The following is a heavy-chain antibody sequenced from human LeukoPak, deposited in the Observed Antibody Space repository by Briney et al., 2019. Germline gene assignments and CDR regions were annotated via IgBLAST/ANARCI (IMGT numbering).Heavy chain of an antibody. CDR3: ARPGREYISSSGFDY. V-gene: IGHV5-51*01. CDR1: GYTFSTNW. D-gene: IGHD6-6*01. Sequence: GESLKISCKASGYTFSTNWIGWVRQMPGKGLEWMGIIYPGDSDTRYSPSFEGQVTISADKSISTAYLQWSSLKASDTAMYYCARPGREYISSSGFDYWGQGTLVTVSS. J-gene: IGHJ4*02. CDR2: IYPGDSDT.